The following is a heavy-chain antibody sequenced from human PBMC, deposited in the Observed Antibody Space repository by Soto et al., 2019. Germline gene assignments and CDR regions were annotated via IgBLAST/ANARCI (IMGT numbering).Heavy chain of an antibody. CDR2: ISPGSRYP. CDR3: VRGGGGGLFDP. D-gene: IGHD2-15*01. J-gene: IGHJ5*02. Sequence: PGGSLRLSCAGSGFTFGDSYISWIRQAPGKGLEWLSYISPGSRYPAYADSVKGRFTISRDNAKRSLYLQMMSLTAEDTAIYYCVRGGGGGLFDPWGQGTMVTVYS. V-gene: IGHV3-11*06. CDR1: GFTFGDSY.